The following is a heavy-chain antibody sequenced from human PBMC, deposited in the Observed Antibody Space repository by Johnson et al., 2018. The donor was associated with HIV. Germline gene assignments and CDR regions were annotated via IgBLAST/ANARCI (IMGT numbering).Heavy chain of an antibody. J-gene: IGHJ3*02. CDR2: ISWNGGST. Sequence: QLVESGGGLVQPGRSLRLSCAASGFTFDDYAMHWVRQAPGKGLEWVSGISWNGGSTGYADSVKGRFTISRDNAKNSLYVQMNSLRAEDTALYYCARGRYAFDIWGQGTMVTVSS. CDR3: ARGRYAFDI. V-gene: IGHV3-9*01. CDR1: GFTFDDYA.